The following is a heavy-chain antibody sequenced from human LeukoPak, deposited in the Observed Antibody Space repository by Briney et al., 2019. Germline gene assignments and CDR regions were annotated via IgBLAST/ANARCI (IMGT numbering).Heavy chain of an antibody. CDR3: AKDTGASAWLADY. CDR2: ISGSGSSI. D-gene: IGHD6-19*01. J-gene: IGHJ4*02. CDR1: GFIFNAHS. V-gene: IGHV3-48*01. Sequence: GGSLRLSCAASGFIFNAHSINWVRQAPGKGLEWVSYISGSGSSIDYADSVGGRFTIYRDSAKNSVYLQMNNLRAEDTAVYYCAKDTGASAWLADYWGQGTLVTVSS.